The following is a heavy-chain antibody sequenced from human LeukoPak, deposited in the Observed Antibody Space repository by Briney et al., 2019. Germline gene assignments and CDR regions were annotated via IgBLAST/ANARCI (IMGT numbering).Heavy chain of an antibody. J-gene: IGHJ4*02. CDR3: ARVIAAAGIGYFDY. CDR2: INHSGSI. Sequence: SETLSLTCAVYGGSFSGYYWSWIRQPPGKGLEWIGEINHSGSINYNPSLKSRITISGDTSKNQFSLKLSSVTAADTAVYYCARVIAAAGIGYFDYWGQGTLVTVSS. V-gene: IGHV4-34*01. CDR1: GGSFSGYY. D-gene: IGHD6-13*01.